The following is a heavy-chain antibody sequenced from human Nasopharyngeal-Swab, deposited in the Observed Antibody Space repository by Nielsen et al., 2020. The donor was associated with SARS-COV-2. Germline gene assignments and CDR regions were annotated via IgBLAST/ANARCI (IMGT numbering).Heavy chain of an antibody. Sequence: GESLKISCAASGFTFEDYTMHWVRQPPGRGLEWVSLISWDGSSTYHTDSVTGRFTISRDNNKNSLYLQMNSLAPEDTAVYYCAKDISFDNHGHYFDYWGQGTLVTVSS. V-gene: IGHV3-43*01. CDR3: AKDISFDNHGHYFDY. J-gene: IGHJ4*02. D-gene: IGHD3-22*01. CDR2: ISWDGSST. CDR1: GFTFEDYT.